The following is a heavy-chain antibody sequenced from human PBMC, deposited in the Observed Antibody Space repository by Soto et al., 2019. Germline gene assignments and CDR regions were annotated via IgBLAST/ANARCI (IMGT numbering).Heavy chain of an antibody. CDR2: IYYSGST. V-gene: IGHV4-31*03. CDR1: GGSISSGGYY. Sequence: LSLTCTVSGGSISSGGYYWSWIRQHPGKGLEWIGYIYYSGSTYYNPSLKSRVTISVDTSKNQFSLKLSSVTAADTAVYYCARTKDYISSLDYWGQGILVTVSS. CDR3: ARTKDYISSLDY. J-gene: IGHJ4*02. D-gene: IGHD6-6*01.